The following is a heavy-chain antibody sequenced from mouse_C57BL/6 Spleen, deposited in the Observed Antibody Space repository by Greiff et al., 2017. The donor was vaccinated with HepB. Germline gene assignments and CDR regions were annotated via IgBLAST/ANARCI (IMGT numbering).Heavy chain of an antibody. V-gene: IGHV1-62-2*01. Sequence: QVQLQQSGAELVKPGASVKLSCKASGYTFTEYTIHWVKQRSGQGLEWIGWFYPGSGSIKYNEKFKDKATLTADKSSSTVYMELSRLTSEDSAVYFCARHEDGGDLDLYYFDYWGQGTTLTVSS. D-gene: IGHD2-13*01. CDR3: ARHEDGGDLDLYYFDY. J-gene: IGHJ2*01. CDR1: GYTFTEYT. CDR2: FYPGSGSI.